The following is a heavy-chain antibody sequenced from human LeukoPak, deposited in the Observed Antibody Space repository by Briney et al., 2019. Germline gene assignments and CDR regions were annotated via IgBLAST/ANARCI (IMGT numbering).Heavy chain of an antibody. CDR2: IKQDRSEK. V-gene: IGHV3-7*01. CDR1: GFTFSNYW. Sequence: GGSLRLSCAASGFTFSNYWMSWVRQAPGKGLEWVANIKQDRSEKYYVDSVKGRFTISRDNAKNSLYLQMNSLRAEDTAAYYCARDYDFWSSLGYFDLWGRGTLVTVSS. D-gene: IGHD3-3*01. J-gene: IGHJ2*01. CDR3: ARDYDFWSSLGYFDL.